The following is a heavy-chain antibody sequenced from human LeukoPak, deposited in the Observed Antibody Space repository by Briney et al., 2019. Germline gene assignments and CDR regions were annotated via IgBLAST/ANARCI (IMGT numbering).Heavy chain of an antibody. CDR2: INPNSGGT. Sequence: GASVKVSCTASGYTFTGYYMHWVRQAPGQGLEWMGWINPNSGGTSYAQKFQGRVTMTRDTSISTAYMELSRLRSDDTGLYYCARDRGGWPDYWGQGTLVTVSS. J-gene: IGHJ4*02. D-gene: IGHD6-19*01. CDR3: ARDRGGWPDY. CDR1: GYTFTGYY. V-gene: IGHV1-2*02.